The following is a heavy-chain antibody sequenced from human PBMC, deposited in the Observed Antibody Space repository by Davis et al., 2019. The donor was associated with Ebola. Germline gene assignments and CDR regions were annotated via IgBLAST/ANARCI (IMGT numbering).Heavy chain of an antibody. V-gene: IGHV3-7*03. CDR1: GFTFSSHW. CDR2: IKPDGGEK. J-gene: IGHJ4*02. CDR3: ARDRQWLASSHFDY. Sequence: GESLKISCAASGFTFSSHWMSWVRQAPEKGLEWVANIKPDGGEKYYVDSVKGRFTISRDNAKNSLYLQMNSLRAEDTAVYYCARDRQWLASSHFDYWGQGTLVTVSS. D-gene: IGHD6-19*01.